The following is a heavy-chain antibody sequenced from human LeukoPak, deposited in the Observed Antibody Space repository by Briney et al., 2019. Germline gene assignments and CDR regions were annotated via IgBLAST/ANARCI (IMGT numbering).Heavy chain of an antibody. V-gene: IGHV3-23*01. Sequence: GGSLRLSCAASGFTFSSYAMSWVRQAPGKGLEWVSAISGSGGSAYYADSVKGRFTISRDNSKNTLYLQMNSLRAEDTAVYYCAKADGSGYYPYYFDYWGQGTLVTVSS. J-gene: IGHJ4*02. CDR3: AKADGSGYYPYYFDY. D-gene: IGHD3-22*01. CDR1: GFTFSSYA. CDR2: ISGSGGSA.